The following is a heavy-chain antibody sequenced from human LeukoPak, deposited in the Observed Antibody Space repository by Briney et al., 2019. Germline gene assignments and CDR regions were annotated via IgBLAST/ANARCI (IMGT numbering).Heavy chain of an antibody. D-gene: IGHD2-15*01. V-gene: IGHV4-30-4*01. J-gene: IGHJ4*02. CDR3: ARGRYCSGGSCYSKVDYFDY. Sequence: SETLSLTCTVSGGSISSGDYYWSWIRQPPGKGLEWIGYIYYGGSTYYNPSLKSRVTISVDTSKNQFSLKLSSVTAADTAVYYCARGRYCSGGSCYSKVDYFDYWGQGTLVTVSS. CDR2: IYYGGST. CDR1: GGSISSGDYY.